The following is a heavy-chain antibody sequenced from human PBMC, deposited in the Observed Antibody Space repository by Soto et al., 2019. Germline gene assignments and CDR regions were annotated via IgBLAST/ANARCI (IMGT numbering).Heavy chain of an antibody. D-gene: IGHD4-4*01. CDR3: ARGWSRNSAAFDI. V-gene: IGHV3-30*04. J-gene: IGHJ3*02. Sequence: GGSLRLSCAASGFTFSSYAMSWVRQAPGKGLEWVATMSYDGRNKYYADSVKGRFTISRDNSKDTLYLQMNSLRAEDSAVYYCARGWSRNSAAFDIWGQGTMVTVSS. CDR1: GFTFSSYA. CDR2: MSYDGRNK.